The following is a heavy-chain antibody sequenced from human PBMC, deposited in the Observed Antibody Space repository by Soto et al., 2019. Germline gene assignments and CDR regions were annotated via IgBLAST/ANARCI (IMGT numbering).Heavy chain of an antibody. J-gene: IGHJ4*02. CDR3: AKGLALMADH. CDR2: ILYDGSKE. V-gene: IGHV3-30*18. Sequence: PEGCQRHCCTDSGFSLNIYVMDWVRQAPGKGLEWVASILYDGSKEYYADPVKGRFTISRDNSKNTLYLQMDRLRVEDTAVYFCAKGLALMADHWGQGT. D-gene: IGHD2-21*01. CDR1: GFSLNIYV.